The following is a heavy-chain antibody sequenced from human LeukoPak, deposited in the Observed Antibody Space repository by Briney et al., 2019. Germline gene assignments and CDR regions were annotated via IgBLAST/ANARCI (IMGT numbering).Heavy chain of an antibody. CDR2: ISGGGDTT. V-gene: IGHV3-23*01. J-gene: IGHJ6*03. Sequence: PGGSLRLSCSASGFSFSSYTMTWVRQAPGKGPEWVSIISGGGDTTFYTDSVKGRFTISRDNSKNTLYLQMNSLRAEDTAVYYCAKWPPNYYYYYMDVWGKGTTVTVSS. CDR3: AKWPPNYYYYYMDV. CDR1: GFSFSSYT.